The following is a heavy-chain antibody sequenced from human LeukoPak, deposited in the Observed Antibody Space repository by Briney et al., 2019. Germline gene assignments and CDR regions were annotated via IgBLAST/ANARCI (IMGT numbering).Heavy chain of an antibody. Sequence: SETLSLTCTVSGGSISSSTYFWGWIRQPPGKGLEWIGTIYYSGSTYYNPSLKSRVTISVDSSKNQFSLKLSSVTAADTAVYYCAGLYGSGEDIWGQGTMVTVSS. D-gene: IGHD3-10*01. CDR3: AGLYGSGEDI. CDR2: IYYSGST. J-gene: IGHJ3*02. V-gene: IGHV4-39*07. CDR1: GGSISSSTYF.